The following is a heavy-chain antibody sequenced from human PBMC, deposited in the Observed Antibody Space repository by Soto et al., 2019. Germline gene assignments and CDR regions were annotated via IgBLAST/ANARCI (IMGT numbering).Heavy chain of an antibody. J-gene: IGHJ4*02. CDR1: GVTLSYGVYS. CDR3: VRGGGYDSFDF. D-gene: IGHD2-15*01. V-gene: IGHV4-30-2*06. CDR2: ISHLETT. Sequence: SETLSLTFSASGVTLSYGVYSWNGIRQSPGKGLEGLGYISHLETTYLNPSFRSRLSLSIDRTRNQFFLSLSSMTAAEKAVYYCVRGGGYDSFDFWGQGIQVTVSS.